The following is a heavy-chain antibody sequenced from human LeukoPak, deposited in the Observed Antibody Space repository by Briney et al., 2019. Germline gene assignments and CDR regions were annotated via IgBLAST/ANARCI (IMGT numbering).Heavy chain of an antibody. CDR1: GGSISSYY. D-gene: IGHD3-9*01. V-gene: IGHV4-59*01. J-gene: IGHJ4*02. CDR2: IYYSGST. Sequence: SETLSLTCTVSGGSISSYYWSWIRQPPGKGLEWIGYIYYSGSTNYNPSLKSRVTISVDTSKNQFSLKLSSVTAADTAVYYCARSYSILTGYYYFDYWGQGTLVTVSS. CDR3: ARSYSILTGYYYFDY.